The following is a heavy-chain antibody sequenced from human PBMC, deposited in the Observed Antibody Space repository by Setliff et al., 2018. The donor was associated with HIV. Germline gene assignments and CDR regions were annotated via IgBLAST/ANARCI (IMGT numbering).Heavy chain of an antibody. Sequence: GESLKISCKGFGYTFTNYWIGWVRQMPGKGLEWMGIIHPVDSDTRYSPSFQGQVTISADKSISTAYLQWSSLKASDTAMYYCARQGYYYYYGMDVWGQGTTVTVSS. V-gene: IGHV5-51*01. CDR1: GYTFTNYW. CDR3: ARQGYYYYYGMDV. J-gene: IGHJ6*02. CDR2: IHPVDSDT.